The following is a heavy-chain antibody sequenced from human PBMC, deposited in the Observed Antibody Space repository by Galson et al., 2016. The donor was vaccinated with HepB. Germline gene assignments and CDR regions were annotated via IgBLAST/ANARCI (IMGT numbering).Heavy chain of an antibody. D-gene: IGHD5-12*01. CDR2: ITWNGDSI. J-gene: IGHJ6*02. Sequence: SLRLSCAASGFNFDDHAMYWVRQRPGKGLEWVSGITWNGDSIGYADSAKGRFTMSRDNAKKSVYLQMNSLRVEDTALYFCAQVDTGGFLGRDVWGQGTTVTVS. CDR3: AQVDTGGFLGRDV. CDR1: GFNFDDHA. V-gene: IGHV3-9*01.